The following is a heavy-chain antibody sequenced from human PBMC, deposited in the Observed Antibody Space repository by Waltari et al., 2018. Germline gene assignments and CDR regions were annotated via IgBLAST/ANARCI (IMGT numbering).Heavy chain of an antibody. D-gene: IGHD3-22*01. J-gene: IGHJ4*02. CDR3: ARAPIHYYDSSGYCDY. Sequence: QVQLVQSGAEVKKPGASVKVSCKASGYTFTSYGISWVRQAPGQGLEWMGWISAFNGNTNYAKKLQGRVTMTTDTSTSTAYMELRSLRSDDTAVYYCARAPIHYYDSSGYCDYWGQGTLVTVSS. CDR2: ISAFNGNT. CDR1: GYTFTSYG. V-gene: IGHV1-18*01.